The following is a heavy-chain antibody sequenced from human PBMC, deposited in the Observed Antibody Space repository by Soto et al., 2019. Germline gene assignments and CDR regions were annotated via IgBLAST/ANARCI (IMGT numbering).Heavy chain of an antibody. J-gene: IGHJ6*02. V-gene: IGHV3-30*18. CDR1: GFTSSSYG. CDR2: ISYDGRNK. CDR3: VKDGSSGWPYFYDMDV. D-gene: IGHD6-19*01. Sequence: PGGSLRLSCAASGFTSSSYGMHWVRQAPGKGQEWVAVISYDGRNKYYADAVKGRFTISRDNSKNTLYLQMSSLRAEDTAVYYCVKDGSSGWPYFYDMDVWGQGTTVIFAS.